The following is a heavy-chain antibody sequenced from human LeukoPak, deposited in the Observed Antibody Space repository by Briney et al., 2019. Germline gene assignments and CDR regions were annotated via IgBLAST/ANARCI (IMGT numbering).Heavy chain of an antibody. CDR1: GYTFTSYG. Sequence: ASVKVSCKASGYTFTSYGISWVRQAPGQGLEWIGWISAYNGNTNYAQKLQGRVTMTTDTSTSTAYMELRSLRSDDTAVYYCARVGDVVVVAATSYYYYYGMDVWGQGTTVTVSS. CDR2: ISAYNGNT. J-gene: IGHJ6*02. V-gene: IGHV1-18*01. D-gene: IGHD2-15*01. CDR3: ARVGDVVVVAATSYYYYYGMDV.